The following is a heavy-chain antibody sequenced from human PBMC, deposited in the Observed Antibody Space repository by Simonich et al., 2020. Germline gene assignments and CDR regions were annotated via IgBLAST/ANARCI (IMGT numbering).Heavy chain of an antibody. Sequence: EVQLVESGGGLVQPGGSLRLSCAASGFTFCSYWMSWVRQAPGKGVAWGPEKSGEGRGGGTNIKKEGKENNYVDCVKGRFTNSRANAKNSLFMKMRSRRAEDTAVYYCAGDREVYGSGSYYNYWGQGTLVTVSS. CDR3: AGDREVYGSGSYYNY. D-gene: IGHD3-10*01. J-gene: IGHJ4*02. V-gene: IGHV3-7*01. CDR2: IKKEGKEN. CDR1: GFTFCSYW.